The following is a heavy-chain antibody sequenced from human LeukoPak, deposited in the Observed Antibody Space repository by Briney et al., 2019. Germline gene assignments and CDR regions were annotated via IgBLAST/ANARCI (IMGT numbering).Heavy chain of an antibody. J-gene: IGHJ4*02. CDR3: ARDRVLFDGSGSYYREGYDY. CDR1: GDSVSSNSAA. Sequence: SQTLSLTCAISGDSVSSNSAAWNWIRQSPSRGLEWLGRTYYRSKWYNDYAVSVKSRITINPDTSKNQFSLQLNSVTPEDTAVYYCARDRVLFDGSGSYYREGYDYWGQGTLVTVSS. V-gene: IGHV6-1*01. D-gene: IGHD3-10*01. CDR2: TYYRSKWYN.